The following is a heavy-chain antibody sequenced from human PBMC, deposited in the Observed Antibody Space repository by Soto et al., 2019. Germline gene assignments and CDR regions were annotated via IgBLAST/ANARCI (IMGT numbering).Heavy chain of an antibody. J-gene: IGHJ4*02. CDR1: GYTFTAYF. D-gene: IGHD4-17*01. CDR2: INPNSGET. CDR3: ARDDYGGNSGIRVDY. Sequence: ASVKVSCKASGYTFTAYFIHGVRQAPGQGREWMGWINPNSGETNYAQKFQGRVTMTRDTSFSTAYMEVGSLRSDDTAFYYCARDDYGGNSGIRVDYCGQPTLVTVCS. V-gene: IGHV1-2*02.